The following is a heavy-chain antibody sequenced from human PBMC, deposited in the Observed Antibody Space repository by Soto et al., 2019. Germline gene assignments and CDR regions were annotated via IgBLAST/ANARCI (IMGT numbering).Heavy chain of an antibody. V-gene: IGHV3-23*01. J-gene: IGHJ4*02. CDR2: ISATGAGT. Sequence: EVQLLESGGGLVQPGGSLSLSCAASGFTFSSYGMTWVRQAPGKGLEWVSFISATGAGTYYADSVKGRFTISRDNSKNTLYLQMTSLRADDTAVYYCAKDRRAGGNYGFYSDFWGQGALVIVSS. D-gene: IGHD1-7*01. CDR1: GFTFSSYG. CDR3: AKDRRAGGNYGFYSDF.